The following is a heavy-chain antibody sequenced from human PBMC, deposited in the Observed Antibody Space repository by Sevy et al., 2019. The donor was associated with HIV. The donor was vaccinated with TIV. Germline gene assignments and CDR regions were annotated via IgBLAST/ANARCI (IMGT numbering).Heavy chain of an antibody. J-gene: IGHJ4*02. Sequence: GGSLILSCAASGFTFSNAWMNWVRQAPGKGLEWVGRIKSKTDGGTTDYAAPVKGRFTISRDDSKNTLYLQMNSLKTEDTAAYYCTTDGGGYNYGYSFDYWGQGTLVTVSS. CDR2: IKSKTDGGTT. CDR1: GFTFSNAW. V-gene: IGHV3-15*07. D-gene: IGHD5-18*01. CDR3: TTDGGGYNYGYSFDY.